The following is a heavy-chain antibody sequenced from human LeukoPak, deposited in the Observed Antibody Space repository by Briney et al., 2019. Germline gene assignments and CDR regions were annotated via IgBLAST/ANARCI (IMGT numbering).Heavy chain of an antibody. CDR1: GFAFSNHW. CDR2: ISSNGGST. J-gene: IGHJ4*02. D-gene: IGHD3-10*01. Sequence: GGSLRLSCATSGFAFSNHWMHWVRQAPGKGLEYVSAISSNGGSTYYADSVKGRFTISRDNSKNTLYLQMSSLRAEDTAVYYCVKVFSYYYGSGSYDYWGQGTLVTVSS. CDR3: VKVFSYYYGSGSYDY. V-gene: IGHV3-64D*06.